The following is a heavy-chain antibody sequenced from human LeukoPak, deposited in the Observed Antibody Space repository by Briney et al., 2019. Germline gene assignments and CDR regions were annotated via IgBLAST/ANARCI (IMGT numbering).Heavy chain of an antibody. CDR2: IYSGSST. CDR3: AKGYSSSYGLFHY. D-gene: IGHD6-6*01. V-gene: IGHV3-53*01. CDR1: GFTVSSDY. Sequence: GGSLRLSCAASGFTVSSDYMSWVRQAPGKGLEWVSVIYSGSSTYYADSVKGRFTISRDNSKNTLYLQMNSLRAEDTAVYYCAKGYSSSYGLFHYWGQGTLVTVSS. J-gene: IGHJ4*02.